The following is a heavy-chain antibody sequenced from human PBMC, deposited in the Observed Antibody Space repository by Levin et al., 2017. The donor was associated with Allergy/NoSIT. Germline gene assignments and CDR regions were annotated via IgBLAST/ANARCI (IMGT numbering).Heavy chain of an antibody. D-gene: IGHD6-13*01. CDR3: ASRIAAATFDY. Sequence: LSLTCAASGFTFSSYAMSWVRQAPGKGLEWVSAISGSGGSTYYADSVKGRFTISRDNSKNTLYLQMNSLRAEDTAVYYCASRIAAATFDYWGQGTLVTVSS. CDR2: ISGSGGST. CDR1: GFTFSSYA. J-gene: IGHJ4*02. V-gene: IGHV3-23*01.